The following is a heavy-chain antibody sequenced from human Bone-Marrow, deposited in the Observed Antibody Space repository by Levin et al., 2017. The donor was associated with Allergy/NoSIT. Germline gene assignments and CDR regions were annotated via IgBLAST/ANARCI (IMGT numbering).Heavy chain of an antibody. CDR2: LDTSGEFT. CDR3: AKDIDLWSGYFTGFDT. Sequence: SCAASGFTFNTFAMSWVRQAPGKGLEWVSSLDTSGEFTYYADSVKGRFTISRANYKNTLYLQMNSLRAEDTAVYYCAKDIDLWSGYFTGFDTWGQGTVVTVSS. D-gene: IGHD3-3*01. J-gene: IGHJ3*02. V-gene: IGHV3-23*01. CDR1: GFTFNTFA.